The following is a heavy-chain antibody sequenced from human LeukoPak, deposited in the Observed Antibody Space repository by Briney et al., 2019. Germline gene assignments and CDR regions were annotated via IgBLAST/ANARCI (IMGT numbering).Heavy chain of an antibody. CDR2: ISSSSSTI. CDR1: GFTFSSYS. D-gene: IGHD6-13*01. CDR3: ARDNPWSSSWPYSWFDP. Sequence: GGSLRLSCAASGFTFSSYSMNWVRQAPGKGLEWVSYISSSSSTIYYADSVKGRFTISRDNSKNTLYLQMNSLRPEDTAVYYCARDNPWSSSWPYSWFDPWGQGTLVTVSS. J-gene: IGHJ5*02. V-gene: IGHV3-48*01.